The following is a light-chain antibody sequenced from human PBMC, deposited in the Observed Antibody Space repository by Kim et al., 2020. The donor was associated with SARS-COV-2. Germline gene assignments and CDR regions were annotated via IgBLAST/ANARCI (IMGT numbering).Light chain of an antibody. V-gene: IGLV3-21*04. CDR1: TLPKKS. J-gene: IGLJ3*02. CDR3: QLLDSHTYHWV. Sequence: SYELTQPPSVSVSPGQTARITCSGDTLPKKSVHWYQQKPGQSPVVVIYYDTDRPSGIPERFSGSNSGTTATLTISGVQAGDEADYYCQLLDSHTYHWVFG. CDR2: YDT.